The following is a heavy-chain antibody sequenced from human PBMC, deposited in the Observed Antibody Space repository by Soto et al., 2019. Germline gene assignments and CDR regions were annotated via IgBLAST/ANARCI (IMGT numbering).Heavy chain of an antibody. V-gene: IGHV1-18*03. CDR3: AREGSPAEY. Sequence: QVQLVQSGAEVKKPGASVKVSCNASGYNFTNYGISWVRQAPAHGLEWMGWINAYNGNTNYAQKLKGRVTMNTVTSPSAAYMELRSLRSDEMAAYYCAREGSPAEYWGQGTLVTVSS. D-gene: IGHD3-10*01. CDR1: GYNFTNYG. CDR2: INAYNGNT. J-gene: IGHJ4*02.